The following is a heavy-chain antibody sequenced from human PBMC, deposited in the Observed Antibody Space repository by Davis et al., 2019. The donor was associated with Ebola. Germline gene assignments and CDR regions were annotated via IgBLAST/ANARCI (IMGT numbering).Heavy chain of an antibody. Sequence: SVKVSCKASGGTFSSYAISWVRQAPGQGLEWMGGIIPIFGTANYAQKFQGRVTITADKSTSTAYMELSSLRSEDTAVYYCARELSDSSGYPRFDYWGQGTLVTVSS. J-gene: IGHJ4*02. D-gene: IGHD3-22*01. CDR1: GGTFSSYA. CDR2: IIPIFGTA. V-gene: IGHV1-69*06. CDR3: ARELSDSSGYPRFDY.